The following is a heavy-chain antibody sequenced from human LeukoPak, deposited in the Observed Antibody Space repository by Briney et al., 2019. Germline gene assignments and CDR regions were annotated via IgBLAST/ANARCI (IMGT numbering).Heavy chain of an antibody. CDR1: GFAFSSNW. Sequence: GGSLRLSCAASGFAFSSNWMHWVRQAPGKGLVWVSHISTDARTITYGDFVKGRFTISRDNAKNTLYLQMNSLRVEDTAVYYCAREKTGTLYFDCWGQGTLVTVSS. CDR2: ISTDARTI. CDR3: AREKTGTLYFDC. J-gene: IGHJ4*02. V-gene: IGHV3-74*01. D-gene: IGHD1-7*01.